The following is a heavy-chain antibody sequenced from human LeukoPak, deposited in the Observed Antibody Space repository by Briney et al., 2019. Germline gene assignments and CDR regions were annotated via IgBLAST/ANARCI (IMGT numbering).Heavy chain of an antibody. V-gene: IGHV3-23*01. Sequence: AESLRLSCKGSGFSFDSYAMSWVRQSPGKGLECVSAVTGTGGNTYHADSVKHRSTISRDNSKNMVYLQMNSLRAEDTAIYSCAKVHASGNYRVDFWGKGTLVTVSS. D-gene: IGHD3-10*01. J-gene: IGHJ4*02. CDR3: AKVHASGNYRVDF. CDR2: VTGTGGNT. CDR1: GFSFDSYA.